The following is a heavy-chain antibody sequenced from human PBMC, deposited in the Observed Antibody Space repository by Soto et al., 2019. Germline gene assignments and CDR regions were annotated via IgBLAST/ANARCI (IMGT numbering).Heavy chain of an antibody. Sequence: QVQLVESGGGVVQPGRSLRLSCAASGFTFSSYAMHWVRQAPGKGLEWVAVISYDGSNKYYADSVKGRFTISRDNSKNTLYLQMNSLRAEDTAVYYCARENYGDYTTDYWGQGTLVTVSS. CDR1: GFTFSSYA. J-gene: IGHJ4*02. CDR2: ISYDGSNK. V-gene: IGHV3-30-3*01. CDR3: ARENYGDYTTDY. D-gene: IGHD4-17*01.